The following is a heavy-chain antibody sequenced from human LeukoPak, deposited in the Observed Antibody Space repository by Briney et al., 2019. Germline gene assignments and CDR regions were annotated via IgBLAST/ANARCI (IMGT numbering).Heavy chain of an antibody. CDR3: ARLMTTVAT. D-gene: IGHD4-11*01. CDR2: VYYNGIT. V-gene: IGHV4-39*01. J-gene: IGHJ4*02. Sequence: PSETLSLTCTVSGGPIFSSPFYWGWIRQPPGKGLEWIARVYYNGITYYNPSLKSRVTISVDTSKNQSALKVTSVTAADTAIYYCARLMTTVATWGQGTLVTVSS. CDR1: GGPIFSSPFY.